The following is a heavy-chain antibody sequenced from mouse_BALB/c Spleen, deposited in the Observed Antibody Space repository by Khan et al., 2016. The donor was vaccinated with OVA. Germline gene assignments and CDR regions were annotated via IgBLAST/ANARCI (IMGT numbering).Heavy chain of an antibody. D-gene: IGHD1-1*02. V-gene: IGHV1-77*01. CDR3: AREWCCWFPY. CDR1: GYTFTDYN. CDR2: IYPGSNNT. Sequence: QVQLQQSGAELARPGASVKLSCKASGYTFTDYNINWVKQRTGQGLEWIGEIYPGSNNTYYNEKFKGKATLTADKSSSTAYMQLSSLTSEDSAYYFCAREWCCWFPYWGPGTLVTVSA. J-gene: IGHJ3*01.